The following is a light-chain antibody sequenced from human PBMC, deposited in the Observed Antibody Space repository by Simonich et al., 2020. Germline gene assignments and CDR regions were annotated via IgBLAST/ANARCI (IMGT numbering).Light chain of an antibody. J-gene: IGLJ2*01. Sequence: QSALTQPASVSGSPGQSITISCTGTSSDIGGYNYVSWYQQHPGKAPKPMIYDVSKPPSGVSNRFSGSKSGNTASLTISGLQAEDEADYYCSSYTSSSTYVVFGGGTKLTVL. CDR1: SSDIGGYNY. V-gene: IGLV2-14*01. CDR3: SSYTSSSTYVV. CDR2: DVS.